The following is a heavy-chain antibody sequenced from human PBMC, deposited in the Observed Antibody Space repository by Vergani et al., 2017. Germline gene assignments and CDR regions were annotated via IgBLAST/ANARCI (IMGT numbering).Heavy chain of an antibody. Sequence: EVQLLESGGSLKQPGGSVRLSCAASGFTFSTSAMHCVRQAPGKGLEWVSALTGGGGSTYYAGSIKGRFIISRDNSRDTLYLQMNSLRPEDTATYYCVKDAGSYENFFDSWGQGTLVTVSS. CDR1: GFTFSTSA. CDR2: LTGGGGST. V-gene: IGHV3-23*01. D-gene: IGHD1-26*01. CDR3: VKDAGSYENFFDS. J-gene: IGHJ4*02.